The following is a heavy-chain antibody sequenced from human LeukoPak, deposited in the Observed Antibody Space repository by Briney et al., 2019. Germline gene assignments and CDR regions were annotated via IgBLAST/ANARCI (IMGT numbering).Heavy chain of an antibody. CDR2: INHSGST. J-gene: IGHJ4*02. V-gene: IGHV4-34*01. CDR1: GGSFSGYY. Sequence: SETLSLTCAVYGGSFSGYYWSWIRQPPGKGLEWIGEINHSGSTNYNPSLKSRVTISVDTSKNQFSLKLSSVTAADTAVYYCWIAAAGYWGQGTLVTVSS. CDR3: WIAAAGY. D-gene: IGHD6-13*01.